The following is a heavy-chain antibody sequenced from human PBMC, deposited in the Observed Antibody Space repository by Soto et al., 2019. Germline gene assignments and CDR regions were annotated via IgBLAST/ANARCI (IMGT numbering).Heavy chain of an antibody. Sequence: EVQLLESGGGSVQAGGSLRLSCAASGFTFSSYAMSWVRQAPGKGLEWVSGITSSGGSTYYADSVKGRFTVSRDNSQNTLYLQMNSLRAEDTAVYYCAKMGGSSWYCDVWGQGTTVTVSS. D-gene: IGHD6-13*01. V-gene: IGHV3-23*01. J-gene: IGHJ6*02. CDR2: ITSSGGST. CDR3: AKMGGSSWYCDV. CDR1: GFTFSSYA.